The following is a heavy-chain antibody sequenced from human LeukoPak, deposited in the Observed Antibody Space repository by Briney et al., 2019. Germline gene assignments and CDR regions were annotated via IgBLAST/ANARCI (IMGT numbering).Heavy chain of an antibody. CDR2: IYWDDDK. Sequence: SGPTLVKPTQTLTLTCTFSGFSLSTSGVGVGWIRQPPGKALEWLALIYWDDDKRYSPSLKSRLTITKDTSKNQVVLTMTNMDPVDTATYYCAHGLLWFGELSDYFDYWGQGTLVTVSS. CDR3: AHGLLWFGELSDYFDY. CDR1: GFSLSTSGVG. D-gene: IGHD3-10*01. J-gene: IGHJ4*02. V-gene: IGHV2-5*02.